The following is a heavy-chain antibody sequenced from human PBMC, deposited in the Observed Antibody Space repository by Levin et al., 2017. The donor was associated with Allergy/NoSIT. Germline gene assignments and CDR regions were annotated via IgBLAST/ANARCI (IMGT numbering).Heavy chain of an antibody. D-gene: IGHD4-11*01. Sequence: SQTLSLTCTVSGGSIGGNNYYWGWIRQPPGKGLEWIASIYSAGTTYYNPSVKNRGTISVDTSKNQFSLKLTSVTAADTAVYYCARRFVPSSNWDFDYWGQGTLLTVSS. CDR3: ARRFVPSSNWDFDY. V-gene: IGHV4-39*01. J-gene: IGHJ4*02. CDR1: GGSIGGNNYY. CDR2: IYSAGTT.